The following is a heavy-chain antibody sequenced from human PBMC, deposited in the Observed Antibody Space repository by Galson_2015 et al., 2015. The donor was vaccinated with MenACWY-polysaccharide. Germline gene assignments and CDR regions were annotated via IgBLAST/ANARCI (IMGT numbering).Heavy chain of an antibody. CDR1: GFPFSDSW. CDR2: IKPSGSEK. D-gene: IGHD3-3*01. Sequence: SLRLSCAASGFPFSDSWMTWIRQAPGKGLEWVATIKPSGSEKYYVDSVEGRFTVSRDNAKNSLYLQMNSLRAEDTAVYYCARARSWSGYFAFDFWGQGQWSPSLQ. J-gene: IGHJ3*01. V-gene: IGHV3-7*01. CDR3: ARARSWSGYFAFDF.